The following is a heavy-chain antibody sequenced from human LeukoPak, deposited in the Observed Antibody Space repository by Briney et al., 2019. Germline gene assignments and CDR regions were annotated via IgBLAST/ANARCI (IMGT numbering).Heavy chain of an antibody. V-gene: IGHV3-23*01. D-gene: IGHD2-2*01. CDR2: ISGSGGST. CDR1: GFTFISHA. Sequence: GGSLRLSCAASGFTFISHAMSWVRQAPGKGLEWVSTISGSGGSTYYADSVKGRFTISRDNSKNTLYLQMNSLRAEDTAVYYCAKDSIPAAKNYYFDYWGQGTLVTVSS. J-gene: IGHJ4*02. CDR3: AKDSIPAAKNYYFDY.